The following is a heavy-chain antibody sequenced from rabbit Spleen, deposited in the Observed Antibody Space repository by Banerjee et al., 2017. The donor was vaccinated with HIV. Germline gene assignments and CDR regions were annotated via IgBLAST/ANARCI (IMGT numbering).Heavy chain of an antibody. CDR2: IDTGSANT. V-gene: IGHV1S45*01. Sequence: EQLEESGGGLVKPEGSLTLTCKASGLDFSSSYWICWVRQAPGKGLEWIACIDTGSANTYHASWAKGRFTISKTSSTTVTLQLSSLTAADMATYFCARFLSYGGYAGSGDLWGPGTLVTVS. CDR1: GLDFSSSYW. CDR3: ARFLSYGGYAGSGDL. J-gene: IGHJ4*01. D-gene: IGHD4-2*01.